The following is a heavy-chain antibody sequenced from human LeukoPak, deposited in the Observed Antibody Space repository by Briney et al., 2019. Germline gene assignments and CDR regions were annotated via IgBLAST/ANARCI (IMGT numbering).Heavy chain of an antibody. Sequence: GGSLRLTCAASGFTFSSYWMSWVRQAPGKGLEWVANIKQDGSEKYYVDSVKGRFTISRDNAKNSLYLQMNSLRAEDTAVYYCARGRNCGGDCSGYYYYYMDVWGKGTMVTVSS. J-gene: IGHJ6*03. D-gene: IGHD2-21*02. CDR3: ARGRNCGGDCSGYYYYYMDV. V-gene: IGHV3-7*01. CDR2: IKQDGSEK. CDR1: GFTFSSYW.